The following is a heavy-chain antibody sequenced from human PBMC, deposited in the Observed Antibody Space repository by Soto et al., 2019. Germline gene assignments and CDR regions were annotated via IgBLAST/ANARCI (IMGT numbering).Heavy chain of an antibody. J-gene: IGHJ4*02. V-gene: IGHV4-61*01. Sequence: SETLSLTCTVSGGSVSSGSYYWSWIRQPPGKGLEWIGYIYYSGSTNYNPSLKSRVTISVDTSKNQFSLKLSSVTAADTAVYYCARSTEGYSYGAYFDYWGQGTLVTVS. D-gene: IGHD5-18*01. CDR2: IYYSGST. CDR1: GGSVSSGSYY. CDR3: ARSTEGYSYGAYFDY.